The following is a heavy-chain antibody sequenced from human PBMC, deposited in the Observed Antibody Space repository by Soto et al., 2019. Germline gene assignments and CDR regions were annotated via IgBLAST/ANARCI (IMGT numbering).Heavy chain of an antibody. CDR1: GFTFSSYG. J-gene: IGHJ4*02. CDR2: ISYDGSNK. CDR3: GTVGSSSSGGI. Sequence: WGSLRLSCAASGFTFSSYGMHWFRQAPGKGLEWVAVISYDGSNKYYADSVKGRFTISRDNSKNTLYLQMNSLRAEDTAVEYCGTVGSSSSGGIWGQGTLVKASS. D-gene: IGHD6-6*01. V-gene: IGHV3-30*03.